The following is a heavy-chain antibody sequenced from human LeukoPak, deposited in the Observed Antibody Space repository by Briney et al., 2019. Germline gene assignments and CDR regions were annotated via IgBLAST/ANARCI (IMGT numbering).Heavy chain of an antibody. CDR2: IYYSGST. CDR1: GYSISSGYY. V-gene: IGHV4-38-2*02. Sequence: PSETLSLTCTVSGYSISSGYYWGWIRQPPGKGLEWIGSIYYSGSTYYNPSLKSRVTISVDTSKNQFSLKLSSVTAADTAVYYCAREMYSSSWVDAFDIWGQGTMVTVSS. D-gene: IGHD6-13*01. J-gene: IGHJ3*02. CDR3: AREMYSSSWVDAFDI.